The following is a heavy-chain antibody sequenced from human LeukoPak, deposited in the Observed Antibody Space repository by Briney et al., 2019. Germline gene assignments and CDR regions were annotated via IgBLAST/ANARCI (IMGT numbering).Heavy chain of an antibody. D-gene: IGHD2-15*01. V-gene: IGHV1-69*10. J-gene: IGHJ3*02. CDR2: IIPILGIA. CDR3: ARETDIVVVVAAHPGAFDI. Sequence: SVKVSCKASGGTFISYSISWVGQAPGQGVEWMGGIIPILGIANYAQTFQGRVTITADNSTTTAYMELTSLRSEDTAVYYCARETDIVVVVAAHPGAFDIWGQGTMVTVSS. CDR1: GGTFISYS.